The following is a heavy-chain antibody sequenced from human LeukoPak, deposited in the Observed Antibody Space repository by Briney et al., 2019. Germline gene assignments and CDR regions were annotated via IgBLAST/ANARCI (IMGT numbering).Heavy chain of an antibody. Sequence: GGSLRLSCAASGFTFSSYAMSWVRQAPGKGLEWVSAISGSGGSTYYADSVKGRFTISRDNSKNMLYLQVNNLRAEDTALYHCAKHGCSSATCYSNCWGQGTLVTVSS. J-gene: IGHJ4*02. CDR3: AKHGCSSATCYSNC. D-gene: IGHD2-2*01. CDR1: GFTFSSYA. V-gene: IGHV3-23*01. CDR2: ISGSGGST.